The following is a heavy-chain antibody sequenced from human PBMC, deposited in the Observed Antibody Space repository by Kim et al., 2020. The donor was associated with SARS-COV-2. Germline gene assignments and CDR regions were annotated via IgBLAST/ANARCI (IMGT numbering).Heavy chain of an antibody. CDR1: GFTFSSYS. CDR2: ISSSSSYI. J-gene: IGHJ6*02. Sequence: GGSLRLSCAASGFTFSSYSMNWVRQAPGKGLEWVSSISSSSSYIYYADSVKGRFTISRDNAKNSLYLQMNSLRAEDTAVYYCAREEGWENIVATPHYYYGMDVWGQGTTVTVSS. D-gene: IGHD5-12*01. V-gene: IGHV3-21*01. CDR3: AREEGWENIVATPHYYYGMDV.